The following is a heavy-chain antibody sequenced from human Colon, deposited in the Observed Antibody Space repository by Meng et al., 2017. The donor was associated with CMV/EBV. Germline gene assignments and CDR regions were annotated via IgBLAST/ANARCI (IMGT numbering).Heavy chain of an antibody. V-gene: IGHV3-53*01. CDR2: IYSGGST. CDR1: GFTVSSDY. J-gene: IGHJ6*02. Sequence: GGSLRLSCAASGFTVSSDYMSWVRQTPGKGLEWVSVIYSGGSTYYADSVKGRFTISRDNSKSTVFLQMNNLRAEGTAVYYGARGSRSLYYERWGGGMDVWGQGTTVTVSS. D-gene: IGHD3-3*01. CDR3: ARGSRSLYYERWGGGMDV.